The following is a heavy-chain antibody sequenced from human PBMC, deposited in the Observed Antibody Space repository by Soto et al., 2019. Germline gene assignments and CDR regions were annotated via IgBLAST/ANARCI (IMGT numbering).Heavy chain of an antibody. J-gene: IGHJ3*02. CDR2: ISYDGSNK. Sequence: ESGGGVVQPGRSLRLSCAASGFTFSSYGMHWVRQAPGKGLEWVAVISYDGSNKYYADSVKGRFTISRDNSKNTLYLQMNSLRAEDTAVYYCAKDIRVGATRIHDAFDIWGQGTMVTVSS. CDR3: AKDIRVGATRIHDAFDI. CDR1: GFTFSSYG. D-gene: IGHD1-26*01. V-gene: IGHV3-30*18.